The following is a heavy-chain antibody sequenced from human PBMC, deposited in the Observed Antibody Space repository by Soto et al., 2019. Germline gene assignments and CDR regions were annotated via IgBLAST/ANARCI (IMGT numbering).Heavy chain of an antibody. CDR1: GFPFSDAW. CDR2: IKSKTDGGTT. J-gene: IGHJ6*02. V-gene: IGHV3-15*07. CDR3: TTLGHYYDTSPLDV. D-gene: IGHD3-22*01. Sequence: AGGSLRLSCAAAGFPFSDAWMNWVRPAPGKGLEWVGRIKSKTDGGTTDYAAPVKGRFTISRDDSKNTLYLQMNSLKTEDTAVYYCTTLGHYYDTSPLDVWGQGTTVTVSS.